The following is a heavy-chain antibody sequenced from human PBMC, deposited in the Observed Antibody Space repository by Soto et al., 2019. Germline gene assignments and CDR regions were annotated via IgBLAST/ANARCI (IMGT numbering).Heavy chain of an antibody. CDR2: ISAYNGNT. D-gene: IGHD3-16*02. Sequence: GASVKVSCKASGDTFTSYGISWGRQAPGQGLEWMGWISAYNGNTNYAQKLQGRVTMTTDTSTSTAYMELRSLRSDDTAVYYCAILPWRYGYDYHYYGMDVWGQGTTVTVSS. CDR1: GDTFTSYG. CDR3: AILPWRYGYDYHYYGMDV. J-gene: IGHJ6*02. V-gene: IGHV1-18*01.